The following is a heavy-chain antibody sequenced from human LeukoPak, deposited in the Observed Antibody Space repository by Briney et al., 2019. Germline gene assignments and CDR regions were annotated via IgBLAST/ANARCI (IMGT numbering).Heavy chain of an antibody. Sequence: ASVKVSCKASGGTFSSYAISWVRQAPGQGLEWMGGIIPIFGTANYAQKFQGRVTITTDESTSTAYMELRSLRSDDTAVYYCARTRFLEWLSYLNQPDYWGQGTLVTVSS. CDR2: IIPIFGTA. V-gene: IGHV1-69*05. CDR3: ARTRFLEWLSYLNQPDY. D-gene: IGHD3-3*01. J-gene: IGHJ4*02. CDR1: GGTFSSYA.